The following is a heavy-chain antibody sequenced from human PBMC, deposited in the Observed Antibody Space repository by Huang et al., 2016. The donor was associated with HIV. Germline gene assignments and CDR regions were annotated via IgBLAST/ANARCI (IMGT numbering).Heavy chain of an antibody. CDR1: GFTFSSYA. J-gene: IGHJ4*02. CDR2: ITGRGSSS. Sequence: EVQLLESGGGLVQPGGSLRLSCAASGFTFSSYAMSWGRQAAGKGVEWDSSITGRGSSSYYAESVKGRCTISRDNSKNTLYLQMNSLRAEDTAIYYCAKADSGAAAGSLVDYWGQGTLVTVSS. D-gene: IGHD6-13*01. V-gene: IGHV3-23*01. CDR3: AKADSGAAAGSLVDY.